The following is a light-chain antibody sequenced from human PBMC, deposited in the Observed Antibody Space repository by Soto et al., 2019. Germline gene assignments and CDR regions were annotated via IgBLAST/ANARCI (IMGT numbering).Light chain of an antibody. Sequence: DIRMTQSPSTLSASVGDRVTITCRASQSISSWLAWYQQKPGKAPKLLIYDASSLESGVPSRFSGSGSWTEFTLTISSLQPDDFATYYCQQYNSYSGTFGQGTKLEIK. J-gene: IGKJ2*01. CDR3: QQYNSYSGT. CDR2: DAS. CDR1: QSISSW. V-gene: IGKV1-5*01.